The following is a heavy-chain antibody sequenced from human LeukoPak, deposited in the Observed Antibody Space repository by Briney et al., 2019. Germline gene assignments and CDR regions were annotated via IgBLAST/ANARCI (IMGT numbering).Heavy chain of an antibody. D-gene: IGHD3-22*01. J-gene: IGHJ4*02. CDR1: GYTFTVKF. CDR2: FDPQTGGA. V-gene: IGHV1-2*02. Sequence: ASVKVSCKASGYTFTVKFLHWLRQAPGQGLEWMGGFDPQTGGAVYSPNFRGRVTVTRDTSVSTPYMVLSRLTSDDSAVYYCAIGNCSGASGCSKAFDYWGPGTLVTVSS. CDR3: AIGNCSGASGCSKAFDY.